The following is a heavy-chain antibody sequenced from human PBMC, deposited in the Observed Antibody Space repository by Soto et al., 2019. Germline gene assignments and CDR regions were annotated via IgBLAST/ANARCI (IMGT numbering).Heavy chain of an antibody. D-gene: IGHD6-19*01. CDR3: ARDTTSDSSGWPTWFDP. CDR1: GYTFTSYG. Sequence: ASVKVSCKASGYTFTSYGISWVRQAPGQGLEWMGWISAYNGNTNYAQKLQGRVTMTTDTSTSTAYMELRSLRSDDTAVYYCARDTTSDSSGWPTWFDPWGQGTLVTVSS. J-gene: IGHJ5*02. CDR2: ISAYNGNT. V-gene: IGHV1-18*01.